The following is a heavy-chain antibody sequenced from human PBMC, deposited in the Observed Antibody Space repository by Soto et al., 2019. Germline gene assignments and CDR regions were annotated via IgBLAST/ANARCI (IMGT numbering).Heavy chain of an antibody. CDR2: ISRSGDRT. Sequence: EVQLVESGEGLVQPGGSLRLSCAASGFTFSSYNIHCIRQAPGKGLEFVSAISRSGDRTYYADSVKGRFTITRDNSKNPVWLQMASLRAEDMAVYYCARARCSSGQCYYFDYWGRGSLVSVSS. J-gene: IGHJ4*02. CDR3: ARARCSSGQCYYFDY. D-gene: IGHD2-15*01. CDR1: GFTFSSYN. V-gene: IGHV3-64*02.